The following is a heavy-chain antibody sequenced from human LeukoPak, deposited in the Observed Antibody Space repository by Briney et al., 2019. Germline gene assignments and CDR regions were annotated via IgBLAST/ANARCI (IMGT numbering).Heavy chain of an antibody. V-gene: IGHV3-74*01. J-gene: IGHJ1*01. D-gene: IGHD3-10*01. CDR3: AKDFLTGRSGSELGYFQH. CDR1: GFAFSNYA. CDR2: IHRDGSST. Sequence: QSGGSLRLSCAASGFAFSNYAMHWVRQAPGKGLVWVSRIHRDGSSTDYADSVKGRFTISRDNSKNTLYLQMNSLRAEDTAVYYCAKDFLTGRSGSELGYFQHWGQGTLVTVSS.